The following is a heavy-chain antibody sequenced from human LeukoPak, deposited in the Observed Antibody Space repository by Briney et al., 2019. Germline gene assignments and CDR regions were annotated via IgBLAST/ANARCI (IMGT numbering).Heavy chain of an antibody. CDR1: GGSISSGGYY. Sequence: SETLSLTCTVSGGSISSGGYYWSWIRQHPGQVLEWIGYIYYSGSTYYNPSLKSRVTISVDTSKNQFSLKLSSVTAADTAVYYCARDRYTVVSWYFDLWGRGTLVTVSS. CDR3: ARDRYTVVSWYFDL. D-gene: IGHD4-23*01. CDR2: IYYSGST. V-gene: IGHV4-31*03. J-gene: IGHJ2*01.